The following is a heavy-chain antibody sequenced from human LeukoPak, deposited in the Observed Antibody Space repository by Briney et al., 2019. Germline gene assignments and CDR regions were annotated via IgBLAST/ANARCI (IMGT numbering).Heavy chain of an antibody. CDR2: ISAYNGNT. J-gene: IGHJ4*02. V-gene: IGHV1-18*01. CDR3: ARRGYGDYVGYYFDY. CDR1: GYTFTSYG. Sequence: ASMKVSCKASGYTFTSYGISWVRQAPGQGLEWMGWISAYNGNTNYAQKLQGRVTMTTDTSTSTAYMELRSLRSDDTAVYYCARRGYGDYVGYYFDYWGQGTLVTVSS. D-gene: IGHD4-17*01.